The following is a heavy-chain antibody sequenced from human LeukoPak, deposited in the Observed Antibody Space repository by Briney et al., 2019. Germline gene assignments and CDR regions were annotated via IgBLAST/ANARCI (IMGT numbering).Heavy chain of an antibody. D-gene: IGHD3-3*01. Sequence: ASVKVSCKASGYTFTSYAMHWVRQAPGQRLEWMGWINAGNGNTKYSQKFQGRVTITRDTSASTAYMELSSLRSDDTAVYYCARAPDHTIFGVVIDYWGQGTLVTVSS. CDR2: INAGNGNT. CDR3: ARAPDHTIFGVVIDY. CDR1: GYTFTSYA. J-gene: IGHJ4*02. V-gene: IGHV1-3*01.